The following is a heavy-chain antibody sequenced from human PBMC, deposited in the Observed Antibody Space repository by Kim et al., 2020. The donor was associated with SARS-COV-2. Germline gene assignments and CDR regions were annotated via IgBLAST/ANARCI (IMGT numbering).Heavy chain of an antibody. CDR1: GFTFSSYA. D-gene: IGHD3-10*01. J-gene: IGHJ4*02. CDR2: ISGSGGST. V-gene: IGHV3-23*01. Sequence: GGSLRLSCAASGFTFSSYAMSWVRQAPGKGLEWVSAISGSGGSTYYADSVKGRFTISRDNSKNTLYLQMNSLRAEDTVVYYCAKVLGSGSYYKPQPPLTVGYWGQGTLVTVSS. CDR3: AKVLGSGSYYKPQPPLTVGY.